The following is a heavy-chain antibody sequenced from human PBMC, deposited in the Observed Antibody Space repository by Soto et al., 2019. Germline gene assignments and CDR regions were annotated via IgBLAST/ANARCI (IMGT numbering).Heavy chain of an antibody. Sequence: QVQLQESGPGLVKPSETLSLTCTVSGGSISSYYWTWIRQPPGKGLEWIGYIYYSGGTNYNPSLKRRATISADTSTNQFSLTLSSVTAADTAVYYCARRYGGNLDYWGQGTLVTVSS. V-gene: IGHV4-59*08. D-gene: IGHD2-15*01. J-gene: IGHJ4*02. CDR2: IYYSGGT. CDR1: GGSISSYY. CDR3: ARRYGGNLDY.